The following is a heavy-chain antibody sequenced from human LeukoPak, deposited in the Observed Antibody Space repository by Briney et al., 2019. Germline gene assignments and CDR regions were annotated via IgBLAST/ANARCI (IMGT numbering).Heavy chain of an antibody. CDR2: ISGSGGST. V-gene: IGHV3-23*01. J-gene: IGHJ4*02. CDR1: GFTFSSYA. CDR3: AKVLGSGYYPGVDY. Sequence: PGGSLRLSCAASGFTFSSYAMSWVRQAPGKGLEWVSAISGSGGSTYYADSVKGRFTISRDNSKNTLYLQMNSLRAEDTAVYYCAKVLGSGYYPGVDYWGQGTLVTVSS. D-gene: IGHD3-3*01.